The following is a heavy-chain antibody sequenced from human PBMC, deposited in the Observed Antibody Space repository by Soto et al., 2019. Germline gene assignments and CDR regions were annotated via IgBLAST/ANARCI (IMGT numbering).Heavy chain of an antibody. CDR1: GITFSSYA. D-gene: IGHD4-17*01. CDR3: AKAKGSGDYGDFFLNWLDP. V-gene: IGHV3-23*01. Sequence: GGSLRLSCAASGITFSSYAMSWVRQAPGKGLEWVSTISGSGGDTYYGDSVKGRFTISRDNSKNTMYLQMNSLRAEDTAVYYCAKAKGSGDYGDFFLNWLDPWGQGTLVTVSS. CDR2: ISGSGGDT. J-gene: IGHJ5*02.